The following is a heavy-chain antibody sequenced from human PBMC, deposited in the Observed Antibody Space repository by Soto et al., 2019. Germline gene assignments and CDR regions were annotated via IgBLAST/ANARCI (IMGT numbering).Heavy chain of an antibody. CDR3: ARESSIAARPGGRWFDP. Sequence: PGGSLRLSCAASGFTFSSYEMNWVRQAPGKGREWVSYISSSGSTIYYADSVKGRFTISRDNAKNSLYLQMNSLRAEDTAVYYCARESSIAARPGGRWFDPWGQGTLVTVSS. CDR2: ISSSGSTI. V-gene: IGHV3-48*03. J-gene: IGHJ5*02. D-gene: IGHD6-6*01. CDR1: GFTFSSYE.